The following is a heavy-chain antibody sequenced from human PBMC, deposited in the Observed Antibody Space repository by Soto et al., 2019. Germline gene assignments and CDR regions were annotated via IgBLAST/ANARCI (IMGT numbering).Heavy chain of an antibody. V-gene: IGHV1-18*01. CDR2: ISAYNGNT. CDR1: GYTFTSYG. CDR3: ARDWTLTPVVTRRPLDY. Sequence: ASVKVSCKASGYTFTSYGISWVRQAPGQGLEWMGWISAYNGNTNYAQKLQGRVTMTTDTSTSTAYMELRSLRSDDTAVYYCARDWTLTPVVTRRPLDYWGQGTLVTVSS. J-gene: IGHJ4*02. D-gene: IGHD4-17*01.